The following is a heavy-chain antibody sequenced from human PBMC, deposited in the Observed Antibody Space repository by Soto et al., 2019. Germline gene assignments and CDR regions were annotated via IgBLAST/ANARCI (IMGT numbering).Heavy chain of an antibody. CDR3: ARKVEHTGFDY. J-gene: IGHJ4*02. CDR2: IYYSGST. CDR1: GGSISSYY. Sequence: SETLSLTCTVSGGSISSYYWSWIRQPPGKGLEWIGYIYYSGSTNYNPSLKSRVTISVDTSKNQFSLKLSSVTAADTAVYYCARKVEHTGFDYWGQGTLVTVSS. V-gene: IGHV4-59*01.